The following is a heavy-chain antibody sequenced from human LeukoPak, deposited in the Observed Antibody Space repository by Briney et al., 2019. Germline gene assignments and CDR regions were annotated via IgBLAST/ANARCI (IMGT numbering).Heavy chain of an antibody. D-gene: IGHD3-3*02. CDR3: ASDISNQGFDY. CDR1: GLTLSNFY. J-gene: IGHJ4*02. CDR2: ISNVGFTT. Sequence: GSLRLSCTASGLTLSNFYMSWIRQAPGKGLESVSYISNVGFTTYHADSVKGRFTIFRDNAKNSLYLQMNSLRAEDTAVYYCASDISNQGFDYWGQGTLVTVSS. V-gene: IGHV3-11*04.